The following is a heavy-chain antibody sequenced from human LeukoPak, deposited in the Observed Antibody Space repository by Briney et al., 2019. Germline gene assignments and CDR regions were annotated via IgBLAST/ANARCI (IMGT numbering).Heavy chain of an antibody. V-gene: IGHV3-7*03. CDR3: ARDRDYSPTWILQH. J-gene: IGHJ1*01. Sequence: GGSLRLSCAASGFTFSSYWMSWVRLAPGKGPEWVANIKQDGSEKYYVDSVKGRFTISRDNAKNSLYLQMNSLRAEDTAVYYCARDRDYSPTWILQHWGQGTLVTVSS. CDR1: GFTFSSYW. D-gene: IGHD2-15*01. CDR2: IKQDGSEK.